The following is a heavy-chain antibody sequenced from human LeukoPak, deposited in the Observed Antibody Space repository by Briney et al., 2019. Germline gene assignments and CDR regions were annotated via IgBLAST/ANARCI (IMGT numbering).Heavy chain of an antibody. D-gene: IGHD3-22*01. CDR3: ARWAYYYDSSGYKNWFDP. CDR1: GYTFTCYG. V-gene: IGHV1-18*01. CDR2: ISAYNGNT. J-gene: IGHJ5*02. Sequence: ASVKVSCKASGYTFTCYGISWVRQAPGQGLEWMGWISAYNGNTNYAQKLQGRVTMTTDTSTSTAYMELRSLRSDDTAVYYCARWAYYYDSSGYKNWFDPWGQGTLVTVSS.